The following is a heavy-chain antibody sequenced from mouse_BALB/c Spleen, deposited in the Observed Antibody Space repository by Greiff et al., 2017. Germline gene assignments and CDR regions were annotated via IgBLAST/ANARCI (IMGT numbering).Heavy chain of an antibody. CDR1: GDSITSGY. CDR3: ARVWLRRGYFDV. CDR2: ISYSGST. V-gene: IGHV3-8*02. Sequence: EVKLQESGPSLVKPSQTLSLTCSVTGDSITSGYWNWIRKFPGNKLEYMGYISYSGSTYYNPSLKSRISITRDTSKNQYYLQLNSVTTEDTATYYCARVWLRRGYFDVWGAGTTVTVSS. D-gene: IGHD2-2*01. J-gene: IGHJ1*01.